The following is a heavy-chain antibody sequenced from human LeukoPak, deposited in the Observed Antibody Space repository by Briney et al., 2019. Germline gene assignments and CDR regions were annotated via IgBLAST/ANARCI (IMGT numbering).Heavy chain of an antibody. Sequence: ASVKVSCKASGYTFTSYGISWVRQAPGQGLEWMGWISAYNGNTNYAQKLQGRVTMTTDTSTSTAYMELRSLRSDDTAVYYCAKGPDYDILTCYYTPWGQGTLVTVSS. J-gene: IGHJ5*02. CDR1: GYTFTSYG. V-gene: IGHV1-18*01. CDR3: AKGPDYDILTCYYTP. CDR2: ISAYNGNT. D-gene: IGHD3-9*01.